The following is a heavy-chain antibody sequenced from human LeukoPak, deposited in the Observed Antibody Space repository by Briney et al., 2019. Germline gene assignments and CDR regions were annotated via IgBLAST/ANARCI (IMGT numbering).Heavy chain of an antibody. V-gene: IGHV3-7*01. CDR1: GFSISTYC. J-gene: IGHJ4*02. Sequence: GGSLRLSCAASGFSISTYCMTWVRQAPGKGLEWVANIKQDGSEEYYVDSVKGRFTVSRDNAKNSLYLQMNSLRAEDTAVYYCASWVGRDYWGQGTLVTVSS. D-gene: IGHD2-15*01. CDR3: ASWVGRDY. CDR2: IKQDGSEE.